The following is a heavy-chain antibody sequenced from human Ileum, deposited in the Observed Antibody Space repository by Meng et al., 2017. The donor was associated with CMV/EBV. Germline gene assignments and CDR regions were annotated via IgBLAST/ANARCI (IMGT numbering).Heavy chain of an antibody. CDR2: ISSSGSSI. V-gene: IGHV3-11*01. CDR1: GFIFGDYY. D-gene: IGHD2-21*01. Sequence: GGSLRLSCAASGFIFGDYYMTWIRQAPGKGLECISYISSSGSSIHYADSVKGRFTISRDNANNSLYLQMNSLRAEDTAVYYCARDPYRGEPVFGFCYWGQGRLVTVSS. CDR3: ARDPYRGEPVFGFCY. J-gene: IGHJ4*02.